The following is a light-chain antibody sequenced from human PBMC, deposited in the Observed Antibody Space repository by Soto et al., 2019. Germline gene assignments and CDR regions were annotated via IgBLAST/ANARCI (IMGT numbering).Light chain of an antibody. V-gene: IGKV3-15*01. J-gene: IGKJ2*01. CDR2: SAS. CDR3: QQYDTYYT. CDR1: QSISDT. Sequence: EIVMAQSPATLSVSPGGRATLSCRASQSISDTLAWYQQKPGQAPRLLIYSASRGATGFPARFSGSGSGTDFTLTISSLQSEDFATYYCQQYDTYYTFGQGTKVDIK.